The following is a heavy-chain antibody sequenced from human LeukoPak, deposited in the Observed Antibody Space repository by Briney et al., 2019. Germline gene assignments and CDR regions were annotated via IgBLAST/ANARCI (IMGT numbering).Heavy chain of an antibody. J-gene: IGHJ4*02. CDR3: AREASSSSVIDY. D-gene: IGHD6-6*01. Sequence: PRGSLRLSCGASGFTFSDYYMSWVRQAPGKGLEWVSYVSSSGNTIYYADSVKGRFTISRDNAKNSLYLQMNSLRAEDTAVYYCAREASSSSVIDYWGQGTLVTVSS. V-gene: IGHV3-11*01. CDR2: VSSSGNTI. CDR1: GFTFSDYY.